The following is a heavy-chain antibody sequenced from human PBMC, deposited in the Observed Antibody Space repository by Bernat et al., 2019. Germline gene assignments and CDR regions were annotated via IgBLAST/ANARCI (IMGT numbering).Heavy chain of an antibody. CDR3: AKERRSSENWFDP. CDR2: ISGSGFST. D-gene: IGHD1-1*01. Sequence: VHLLESGGGLVQPGGSLRLSCSASAFTFSTYAMNWVRQAPGKGLEWVSTISGSGFSTYNAYSVKGRFTISSDNSKNTLSLQMNSLGAEDTAVYYCAKERRSSENWFDPWGQGTLVTVSS. J-gene: IGHJ5*02. CDR1: AFTFSTYA. V-gene: IGHV3-23*01.